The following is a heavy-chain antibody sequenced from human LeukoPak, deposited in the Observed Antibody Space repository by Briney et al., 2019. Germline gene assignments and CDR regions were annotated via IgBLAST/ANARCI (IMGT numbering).Heavy chain of an antibody. CDR2: ISYDGSNK. CDR1: GFTFSSYG. Sequence: GGSLRLSCAASGFTFSSYGMHWVRQAPGKGLEWVAVISYDGSNKYYADSVKGRFTISRDNSKNTLYLQMNSLRAEDTAVYHCAKEVGYYDSSGYYRYYYYYGMDVWGQGTTVTVSS. J-gene: IGHJ6*02. D-gene: IGHD3-22*01. V-gene: IGHV3-30*18. CDR3: AKEVGYYDSSGYYRYYYYYGMDV.